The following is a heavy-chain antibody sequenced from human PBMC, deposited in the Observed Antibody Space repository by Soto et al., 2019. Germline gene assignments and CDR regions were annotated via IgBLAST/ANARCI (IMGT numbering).Heavy chain of an antibody. CDR2: IIPIFGTA. V-gene: IGHV1-69*13. CDR1: GCTFSSYA. D-gene: IGHD3-22*01. CDR3: ARVRYYYDSSGSNAFDY. J-gene: IGHJ4*02. Sequence: SVKVTCKSCGCTFSSYASSWVRPAPGQGLEWMGGIIPIFGTANYAQKFQGRVTITADESTSTAYMELSSLRSEDTAVYYCARVRYYYDSSGSNAFDYWGQGTLVTVSS.